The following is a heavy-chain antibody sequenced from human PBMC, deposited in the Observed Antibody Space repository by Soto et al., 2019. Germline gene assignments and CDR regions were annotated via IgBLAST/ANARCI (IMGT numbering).Heavy chain of an antibody. CDR1: GFSVSSNY. J-gene: IGHJ4*02. V-gene: IGHV3-66*01. Sequence: EVQLVESGGGLVQPGGSLRLSCAVSGFSVSSNYMTWVRQAPGKGLDWVSVIYSTDSTYYADSVKGRFTISRDNSKNTLSLQMNSLRAEDTAVYYCAREDIRPGGAIDNWGQGTLVTFSS. CDR2: IYSTDST. CDR3: AREDIRPGGAIDN. D-gene: IGHD2-21*01.